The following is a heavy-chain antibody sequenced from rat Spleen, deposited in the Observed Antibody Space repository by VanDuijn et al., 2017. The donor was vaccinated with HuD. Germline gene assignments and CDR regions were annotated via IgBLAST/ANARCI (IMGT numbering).Heavy chain of an antibody. CDR2: ITNTGGST. CDR1: GFTFNNYW. J-gene: IGHJ3*01. CDR3: TRASRWELWFAY. Sequence: EVQLVESGGGLVQPGRSLKLSCVASGFTFNNYWMTWIRQAPGKGLEWVASITNTGGSTYYPDSVKGRFTISRDNAKSTLYLQMNSLRSEDTATYYCTRASRWELWFAYWGQGTLVTVSS. V-gene: IGHV5-31*01. D-gene: IGHD5-1*01.